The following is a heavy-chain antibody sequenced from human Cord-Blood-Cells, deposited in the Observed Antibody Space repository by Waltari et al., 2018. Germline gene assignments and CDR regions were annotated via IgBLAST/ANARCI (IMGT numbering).Heavy chain of an antibody. V-gene: IGHV3-48*02. CDR1: GFTFSSYS. Sequence: EVQLVESGGGLVQPGGSLRLSCAASGFTFSSYSMTWVRQAPGKGLEWVSYISSSSSTIYYADSVKGRFTISRDNAKNSLYLQMNSLRDEDTAVYYCARVAYCGGDCYSTPYQYYFDYWGQGTLVTVSS. CDR3: ARVAYCGGDCYSTPYQYYFDY. J-gene: IGHJ4*02. CDR2: ISSSSSTI. D-gene: IGHD2-21*01.